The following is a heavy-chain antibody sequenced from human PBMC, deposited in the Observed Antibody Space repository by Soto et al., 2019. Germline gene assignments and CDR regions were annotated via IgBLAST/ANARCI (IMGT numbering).Heavy chain of an antibody. V-gene: IGHV6-1*01. CDR3: TRALSGSYDS. J-gene: IGHJ5*01. Sequence: QTLSLTCAISGDSVSSKNAAWNWIRQSPSRGLEWLGRTYYRSKWSTDYAVSVKSRITINPDTSKDQFSLQLNSVTPEDTAVYYCTRALSGSYDSWGQGTLVTVSS. CDR1: GDSVSSKNAA. D-gene: IGHD1-26*01. CDR2: TYYRSKWST.